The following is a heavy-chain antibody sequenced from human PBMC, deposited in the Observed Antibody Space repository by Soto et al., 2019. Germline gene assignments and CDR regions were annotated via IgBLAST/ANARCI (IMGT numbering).Heavy chain of an antibody. CDR1: GYTFTSYG. V-gene: IGHV1-18*01. D-gene: IGHD2-2*01. J-gene: IGHJ6*03. CDR3: AREGGDVVVPADVDYQAQAYYYYYMDV. Sequence: QVQLVQSGAEVKKPGASVKVSCKASGYTFTSYGISWVRQAPGQGLEWMGWISAYNGNTNYAQKLQGRVTMTTDTSTSTAYMELRSLRSDDTAVYYCAREGGDVVVPADVDYQAQAYYYYYMDVWGKGTTFTVSS. CDR2: ISAYNGNT.